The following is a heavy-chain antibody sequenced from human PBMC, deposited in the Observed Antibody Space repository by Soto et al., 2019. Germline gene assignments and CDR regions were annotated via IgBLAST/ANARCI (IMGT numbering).Heavy chain of an antibody. Sequence: ASVKVSCKASGYTFTSHAMHWMRQAPGQRFEYMGWINAGNGNTKYSQKFQGRVTTTRDTSASTAYMDLSSLRSEDTAVYYCATDIAADFDYWGQGTLVTVSS. J-gene: IGHJ4*02. CDR3: ATDIAADFDY. V-gene: IGHV1-3*01. CDR2: INAGNGNT. CDR1: GYTFTSHA. D-gene: IGHD6-13*01.